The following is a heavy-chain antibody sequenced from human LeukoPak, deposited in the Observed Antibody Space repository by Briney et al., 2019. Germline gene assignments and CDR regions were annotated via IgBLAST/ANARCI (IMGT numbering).Heavy chain of an antibody. CDR1: GGSISSYY. CDR3: ARHRTVVTHFDY. V-gene: IGHV4-59*08. D-gene: IGHD4-23*01. CDR2: IYYSGST. Sequence: SETLSLTCTVSGGSISSYYWSWIRQPPGKGLEWIGYIYYSGSTNYNPSLKSRVTISVDTSKNQFSLKLSSVTAADTAVYYCARHRTVVTHFDYWGQGTLVTVSP. J-gene: IGHJ4*02.